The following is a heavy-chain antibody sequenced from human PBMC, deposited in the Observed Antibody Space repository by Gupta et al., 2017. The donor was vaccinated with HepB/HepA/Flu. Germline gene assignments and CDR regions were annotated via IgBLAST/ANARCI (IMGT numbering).Heavy chain of an antibody. CDR2: VFYSGST. J-gene: IGHJ5*02. V-gene: IGHV4-39*01. Sequence: QLQLLESGPRLVKPSETLSLTCTLSDGSLSPTRHYWAWIRQTPGNNLEWIGSVFYSGSTSYNPSLKSRVNISVDTSRSQFYLKVNSVTAADTAIYYCARNITTVGLHKYGSFDPWGQGILVTISS. CDR1: DGSLSPTRHY. CDR3: ARNITTVGLHKYGSFDP. D-gene: IGHD2/OR15-2a*01.